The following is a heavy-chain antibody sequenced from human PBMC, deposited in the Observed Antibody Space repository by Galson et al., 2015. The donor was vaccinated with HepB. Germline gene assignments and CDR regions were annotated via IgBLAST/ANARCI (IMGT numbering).Heavy chain of an antibody. D-gene: IGHD5-18*01. V-gene: IGHV5-10-1*01. J-gene: IGHJ4*02. CDR1: GYSFTRYW. CDR3: ASSPKYNYGQTLGY. Sequence: QSGAEVKKPGESLRISCKGSGYSFTRYWINWVRQMPGKGLEMMGRNDPSDSYTKYSPSFQGHVTISADKSTNTAYLQWSSLKASDTAMYYCASSPKYNYGQTLGYWGQGTLVTVSS. CDR2: NDPSDSYT.